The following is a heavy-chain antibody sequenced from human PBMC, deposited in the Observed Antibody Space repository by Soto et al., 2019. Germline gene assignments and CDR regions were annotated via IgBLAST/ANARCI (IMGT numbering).Heavy chain of an antibody. CDR1: GFTFSSYG. CDR3: AKEPGSGSYAPGSFDY. V-gene: IGHV3-30*18. J-gene: IGHJ4*02. D-gene: IGHD3-10*01. CDR2: ISYDGSNK. Sequence: PGGSLRLSCAASGFTFSSYGMHWVRQAPGKGLEWVAVISYDGSNKYYADTVKGRFTISRDNSKNTLYLQMNSLRAEDTAVYYCAKEPGSGSYAPGSFDYWGQGT.